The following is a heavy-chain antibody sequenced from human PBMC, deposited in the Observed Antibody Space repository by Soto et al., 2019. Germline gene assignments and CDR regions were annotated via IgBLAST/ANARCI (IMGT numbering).Heavy chain of an antibody. Sequence: EVQLLESGGGLLQPGGSLRLSCAASGFTFSTYAMSWVRQAPGKGLEWVSGISPSGGSTDYADSVKGRFTISRDNSKNTLFLQVNTLRAEDTAVYYCAANLSYRDFYYYLDVWGKGTTVTVSS. V-gene: IGHV3-23*01. CDR1: GFTFSTYA. CDR3: AANLSYRDFYYYLDV. CDR2: ISPSGGST. J-gene: IGHJ6*03.